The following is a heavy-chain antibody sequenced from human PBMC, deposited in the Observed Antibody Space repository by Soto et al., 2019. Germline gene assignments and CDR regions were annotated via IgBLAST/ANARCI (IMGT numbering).Heavy chain of an antibody. V-gene: IGHV3-7*01. D-gene: IGHD3-16*01. CDR1: GFTLSNYW. Sequence: PGGSLRLSCAASGFTLSNYWMTWVRQAPGKGLEWVANIKPDGSEKYYVDSLKGRFIISRDNAKNSLYLQINTLRVEDTAVYYCAREWGRHPPNPFDYWGQGTLVTVSS. CDR3: AREWGRHPPNPFDY. CDR2: IKPDGSEK. J-gene: IGHJ4*02.